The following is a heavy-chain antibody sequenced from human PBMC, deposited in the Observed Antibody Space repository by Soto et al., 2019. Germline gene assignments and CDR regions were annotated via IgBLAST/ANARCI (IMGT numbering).Heavy chain of an antibody. CDR3: AKDHPYCSSTSCPSPLDAFDI. Sequence: QPGGSLRLSCAASGFTFSSYAMSWVRQAPGKGLEWVSAISGSGGSTYYADSVKGRFTISRDNSKNTLYLQMNSLRAEDTAVYYCAKDHPYCSSTSCPSPLDAFDIWGQGTMVTVSS. D-gene: IGHD2-2*01. J-gene: IGHJ3*02. CDR2: ISGSGGST. CDR1: GFTFSSYA. V-gene: IGHV3-23*01.